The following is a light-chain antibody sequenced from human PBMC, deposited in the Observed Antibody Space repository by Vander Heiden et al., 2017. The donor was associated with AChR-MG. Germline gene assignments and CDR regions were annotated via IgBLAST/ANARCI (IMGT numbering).Light chain of an antibody. CDR3: QAWDSSTGV. Sequence: SYELTQPPSVSVSPGQTASIPCSGEELGDTYVSWYQQRPGQSPVLVIYQDNKRPSGIPERFSGSNSGNTATLTIRGTQAMDEADYYCQAWDSSTGVFGTGTKVTVL. J-gene: IGLJ1*01. V-gene: IGLV3-1*01. CDR2: QDN. CDR1: ELGDTY.